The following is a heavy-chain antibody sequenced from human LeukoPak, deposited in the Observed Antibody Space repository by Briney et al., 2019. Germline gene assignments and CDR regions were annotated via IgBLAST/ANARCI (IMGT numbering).Heavy chain of an antibody. Sequence: GGSLRLSCAASGFTFSSYSMNWVRQAPGKGLEWVSSIGSSSSYIYYADSVKGRFTISRDNAKNSLYLQMNSLRAEDTAVYYCARGGGNILFDYWGQGTLVTVSS. V-gene: IGHV3-21*01. D-gene: IGHD4-23*01. CDR2: IGSSSSYI. J-gene: IGHJ4*02. CDR1: GFTFSSYS. CDR3: ARGGGNILFDY.